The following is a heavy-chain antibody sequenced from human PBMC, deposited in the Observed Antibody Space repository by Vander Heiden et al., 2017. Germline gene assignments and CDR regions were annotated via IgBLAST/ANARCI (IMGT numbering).Heavy chain of an antibody. CDR3: ARDLRSSDF. V-gene: IGHV3-74*01. Sequence: EVQLVESGGGLVQPGGSLRLTCAASGFTLISYWMYWVRQPPGKGLVWVSRTNPDGSRTTYADSVKGRFTVSRDNAKNTLYLQMNSLRAEDTAVYYCARDLRSSDFWGLGTLVTVSS. J-gene: IGHJ4*02. D-gene: IGHD6-6*01. CDR2: TNPDGSRT. CDR1: GFTLISYW.